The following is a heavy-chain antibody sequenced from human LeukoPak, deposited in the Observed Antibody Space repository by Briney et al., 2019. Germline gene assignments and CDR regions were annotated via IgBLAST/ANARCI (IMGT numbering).Heavy chain of an antibody. Sequence: KPGGSLRLSCAASGFTFSSYSMNWVRQAPGKGLEWVSSISSSSSYIYYADSVKGRFTISRDNAKNSLYLQMNSLRAEDTAVYYCARVQDSSSDAFDIWGQGTMVTVSS. V-gene: IGHV3-21*01. J-gene: IGHJ3*02. CDR3: ARVQDSSSDAFDI. CDR2: ISSSSSYI. D-gene: IGHD6-6*01. CDR1: GFTFSSYS.